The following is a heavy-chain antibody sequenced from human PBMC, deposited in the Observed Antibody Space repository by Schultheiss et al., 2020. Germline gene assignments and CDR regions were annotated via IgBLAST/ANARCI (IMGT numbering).Heavy chain of an antibody. Sequence: ASVTVSGKASGYTFTGYYMHWVRQAPGQGLEWMGWINPNSGGTNYAQKFQGRVSMTRDTSISTAYMELSRLRSDDTAVYYCARDEKRGYYYYGMDVWGQGTTVT. CDR1: GYTFTGYY. CDR2: INPNSGGT. CDR3: ARDEKRGYYYYGMDV. V-gene: IGHV1-2*02. J-gene: IGHJ6*02. D-gene: IGHD3-10*01.